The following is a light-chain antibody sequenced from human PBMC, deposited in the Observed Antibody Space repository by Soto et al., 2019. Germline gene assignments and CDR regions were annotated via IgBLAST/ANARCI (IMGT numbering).Light chain of an antibody. CDR2: GAS. J-gene: IGKJ2*01. CDR1: QSIGSSY. CDR3: QQYGGSPLYT. V-gene: IGKV3-20*01. Sequence: DIVLTQSPGTLSLSPGERATLSCRASQSIGSSYLAWYQQAPGQAPRLLIYGASSRATGIPDRFSGRESGTDFTLTTSRLEPEDFAVYYCQQYGGSPLYTFGQGTKLEIK.